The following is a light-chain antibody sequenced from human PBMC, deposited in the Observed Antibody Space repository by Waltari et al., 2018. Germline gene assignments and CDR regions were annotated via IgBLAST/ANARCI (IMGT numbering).Light chain of an antibody. CDR3: QQDDTFMWT. J-gene: IGKJ1*01. CDR1: QRISGW. Sequence: DIQMTQSPSTLSASVGDRVTITCRASQRISGWLAWYQQKPGKAPKLLIYKASTLESGVPSMFIGSGSGTKFTLTINILQPDDFATYYCQQDDTFMWTFGQGTKVDI. V-gene: IGKV1-5*03. CDR2: KAS.